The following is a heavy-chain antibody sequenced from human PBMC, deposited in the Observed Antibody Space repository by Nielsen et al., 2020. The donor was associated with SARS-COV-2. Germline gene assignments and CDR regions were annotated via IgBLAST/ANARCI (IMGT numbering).Heavy chain of an antibody. CDR2: ISSSSSYI. V-gene: IGHV3-21*01. D-gene: IGHD1-26*01. Sequence: GESLKISCAASGFTFSSYSMNWVRQAPGKGLEWVSSISSSSSYIYYADSVKGRFTISRDNAKNSLYLQMNSLRAEDTAVYYCARDLTGAFDYWGQGTWSPSPQ. CDR1: GFTFSSYS. CDR3: ARDLTGAFDY. J-gene: IGHJ4*02.